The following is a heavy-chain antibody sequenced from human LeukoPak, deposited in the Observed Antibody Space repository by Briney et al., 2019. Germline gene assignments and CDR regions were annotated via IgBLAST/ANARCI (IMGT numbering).Heavy chain of an antibody. J-gene: IGHJ4*02. Sequence: SETLSLTCTVSGGSVSSGSYYWSWIRQPPGKGLEWIGYIYYSGSTYYNPSLKSRVTISVDTSKNQFSLKLSSVTAADTAVYYCARVGRDSTLDYWGQGTLVTVSS. D-gene: IGHD2-2*01. CDR1: GGSVSSGSYY. V-gene: IGHV4-61*01. CDR3: ARVGRDSTLDY. CDR2: IYYSGST.